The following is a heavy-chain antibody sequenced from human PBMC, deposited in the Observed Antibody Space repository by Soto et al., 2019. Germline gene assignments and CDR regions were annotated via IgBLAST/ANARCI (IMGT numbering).Heavy chain of an antibody. D-gene: IGHD6-13*01. J-gene: IGHJ4*02. CDR1: GGSISSYY. CDR2: IYYTGST. Sequence: SETLSLTCTVSGGSISSYYWSWIRQPPGKGLEWIGYIYYTGSTDYNPSLKSRVTISVDTSKKQISLKLSSVTAADTAVYYCARQIAAAGFFDYWGQGTLVTVSS. V-gene: IGHV4-59*06. CDR3: ARQIAAAGFFDY.